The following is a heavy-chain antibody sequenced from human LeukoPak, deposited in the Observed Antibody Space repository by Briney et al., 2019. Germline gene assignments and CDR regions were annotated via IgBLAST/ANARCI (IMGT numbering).Heavy chain of an antibody. CDR3: ARQGYGGHSQGAADY. CDR1: GYTFTSYY. CDR2: IYPGGGST. D-gene: IGHD4-23*01. Sequence: ASVKVSCKASGYTFTSYYIHWVRQAPGQGLEWMGIIYPGGGSTSYAQKFQGRVTMTRDMSTSTVYMELSSLRSEDTAVYYCARQGYGGHSQGAADYWGQGTLVTVSS. V-gene: IGHV1-46*01. J-gene: IGHJ4*02.